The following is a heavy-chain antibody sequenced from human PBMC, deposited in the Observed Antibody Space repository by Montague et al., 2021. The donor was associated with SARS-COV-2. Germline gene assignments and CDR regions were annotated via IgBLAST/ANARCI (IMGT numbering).Heavy chain of an antibody. CDR2: IYYSGST. CDR1: GGSISSYY. J-gene: IGHJ4*02. CDR3: ARGMGGSYVYYFDY. D-gene: IGHD1-26*01. V-gene: IGHV4-59*01. Sequence: SETLSLTCTVSGGSISSYYWCWIRQPPGKGLERIGYIYYSGSTNYNSSLKSRVTILVDMSKNQFSLKLSSVTAADTAVYYCARGMGGSYVYYFDYWGQGTLVTVSS.